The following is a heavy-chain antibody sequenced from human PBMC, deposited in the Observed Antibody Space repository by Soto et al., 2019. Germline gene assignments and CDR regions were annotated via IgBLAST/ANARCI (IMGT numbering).Heavy chain of an antibody. Sequence: QVQLQESGPGLVKPSQTLSLTCTVSGGSISTGGYYWTWIRQHPGKGLEWIGYIYYSGSTYYNPSLKSRVSISVDTSKNQFSLKLSSVTAADTAVYYCARGLSVTLFDNWGQGTLVTVSS. V-gene: IGHV4-31*03. CDR1: GGSISTGGYY. CDR3: ARGLSVTLFDN. J-gene: IGHJ4*02. D-gene: IGHD4-17*01. CDR2: IYYSGST.